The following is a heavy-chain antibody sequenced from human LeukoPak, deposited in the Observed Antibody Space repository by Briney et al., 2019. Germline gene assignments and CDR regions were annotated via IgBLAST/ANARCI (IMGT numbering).Heavy chain of an antibody. CDR3: ASGCYNYVSSFDY. J-gene: IGHJ4*02. V-gene: IGHV4-31*03. D-gene: IGHD5-24*01. Sequence: SETLSLTCTVSGGSISSGGYYWSWIRQHPGKGLEWIGYIYYSGSTYYNPSLKSRVTISVDTSKNQFSLKLSSVTAADTAVYYCASGCYNYVSSFDYWGQGTLVTVSS. CDR1: GGSISSGGYY. CDR2: IYYSGST.